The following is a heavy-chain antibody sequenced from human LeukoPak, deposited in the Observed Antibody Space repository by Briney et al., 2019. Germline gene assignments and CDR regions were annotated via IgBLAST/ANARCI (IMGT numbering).Heavy chain of an antibody. CDR1: GFTFSSYT. CDR3: AKDGGLWISAHWGDS. CDR2: ISTGGGNT. J-gene: IGHJ4*02. Sequence: GGSLRLSCTASGFTFSSYTMSWVRLAPGKGLKWVSTISTGGGNTYYADSVQGRFTVSRDDSKNTLYLQMNSLRAEDTAVYYCAKDGGLWISAHWGDSWGRGTLVTVSS. V-gene: IGHV3-23*01. D-gene: IGHD2-2*03.